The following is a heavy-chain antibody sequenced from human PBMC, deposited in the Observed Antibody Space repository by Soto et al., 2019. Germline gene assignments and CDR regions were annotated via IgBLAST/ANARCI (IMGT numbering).Heavy chain of an antibody. CDR2: ISGSGGST. Sequence: GGSLRLSCAASGFTFSSYAMSWVRQAPGKGLEWVSAISGSGGSTYYADSVKGRFTISRDNSKNTLYLQMNSLRAEDTAVYYCAKDYRICYGVCTQGVDYWGQGTLVTVSS. V-gene: IGHV3-23*01. J-gene: IGHJ4*02. D-gene: IGHD2-8*01. CDR1: GFTFSSYA. CDR3: AKDYRICYGVCTQGVDY.